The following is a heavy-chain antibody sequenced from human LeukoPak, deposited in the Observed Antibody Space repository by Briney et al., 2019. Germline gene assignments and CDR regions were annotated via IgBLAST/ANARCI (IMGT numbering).Heavy chain of an antibody. V-gene: IGHV4-34*01. CDR1: GGSFSGYY. J-gene: IGHJ4*02. CDR3: AGGSAMANDY. D-gene: IGHD5-18*01. Sequence: SETLSLTCAVYGGSFSGYYWSWIRQPPGKGLEWIGEINHSGSTDYNPSLKSRVTISVDTSKNQFSLKLSSVTAADTAVYYCAGGSAMANDYWGQGTLVTVSS. CDR2: INHSGST.